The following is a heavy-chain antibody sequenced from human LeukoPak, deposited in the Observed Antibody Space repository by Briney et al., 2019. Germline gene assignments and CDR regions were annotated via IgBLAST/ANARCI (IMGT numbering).Heavy chain of an antibody. Sequence: GGSLRLSCAASGFTFSDYYMSWLRQAPGKGLEWVSYISSSSSYTNYADSVKGRFTISRDNAKNSLYLQMNSLRAEDTAVYYCARDGQDGSGTEYYYYGMDVWGQGTTVTVSS. CDR1: GFTFSDYY. V-gene: IGHV3-11*05. CDR3: ARDGQDGSGTEYYYYGMDV. CDR2: ISSSSSYT. J-gene: IGHJ6*02. D-gene: IGHD3-10*01.